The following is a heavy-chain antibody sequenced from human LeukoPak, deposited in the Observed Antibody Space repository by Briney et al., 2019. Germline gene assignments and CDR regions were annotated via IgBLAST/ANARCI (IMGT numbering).Heavy chain of an antibody. D-gene: IGHD3-9*01. CDR3: AREQNFDWELYGMDV. V-gene: IGHV3-23*01. CDR2: ISGSGGST. J-gene: IGHJ6*04. CDR1: GFTFSSYA. Sequence: PGGSLRLSCAASGFTFSSYAMSWVRQAPGKGLEWVSAISGSGGSTYYADSVKGRFTISRDNSKNTLYLQMNSLRAEDTAVYYCAREQNFDWELYGMDVWGKGTTVTVSS.